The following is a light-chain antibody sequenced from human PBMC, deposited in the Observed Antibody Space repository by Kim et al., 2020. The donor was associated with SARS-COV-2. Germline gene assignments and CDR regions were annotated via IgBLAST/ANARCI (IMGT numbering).Light chain of an antibody. CDR1: QSVSSY. Sequence: SLSPGERATLSCRASQSVSSYLAWYQQKPGQAPRLVIYDASKRATVFPPRFIGSGSGTDFTLTISSLEPEDFAVYYCQHRSNSPYTFGQGTKLEI. V-gene: IGKV3-11*01. CDR2: DAS. CDR3: QHRSNSPYT. J-gene: IGKJ2*01.